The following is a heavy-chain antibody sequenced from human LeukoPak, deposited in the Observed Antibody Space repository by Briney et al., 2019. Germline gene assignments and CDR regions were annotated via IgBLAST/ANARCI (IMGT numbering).Heavy chain of an antibody. J-gene: IGHJ5*02. Sequence: SETLSLTCTVSGYSISSGYYWGWIRQPAGKGLEWIGHIYSSGTTNYNPSLKSRVTMSLDTSKNHFSLKLSSVTAADTAVYYCARDKYYGSGNYGKYNWFDPWGQGTLVTVSS. CDR1: GYSISSGYY. CDR3: ARDKYYGSGNYGKYNWFDP. V-gene: IGHV4-38-2*02. CDR2: IYSSGTT. D-gene: IGHD3-10*01.